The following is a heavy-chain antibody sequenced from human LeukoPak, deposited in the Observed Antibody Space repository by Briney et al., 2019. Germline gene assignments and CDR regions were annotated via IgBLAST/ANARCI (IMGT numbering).Heavy chain of an antibody. V-gene: IGHV4-39*02. CDR3: ARDPRGATDY. CDR2: IYYSGNT. J-gene: IGHJ4*02. Sequence: SETLSLTCTVSGVSISSSNSYWGWIRQPPGKGLEWIGSIYYSGNTYYNASLKSQVSISIDTSKNQFSLRLTSVTAADTAVYYCARDPRGATDYWGQGTLVTVSS. CDR1: GVSISSSNSY. D-gene: IGHD1-26*01.